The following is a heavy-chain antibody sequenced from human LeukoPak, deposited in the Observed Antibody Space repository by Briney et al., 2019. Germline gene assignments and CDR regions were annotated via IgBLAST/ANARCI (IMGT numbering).Heavy chain of an antibody. CDR3: ARVPYYYDSSGYCDY. Sequence: SETLSLTCTVSGGSISSYYWSWIRQPPGKGLEWIGYIYYSGSTNYNPSLKSRVTISVDTSKNQFSLKLSSVTAADTAVYYCARVPYYYDSSGYCDYWGQGTLVTVSS. CDR1: GGSISSYY. D-gene: IGHD3-22*01. J-gene: IGHJ4*02. CDR2: IYYSGST. V-gene: IGHV4-59*12.